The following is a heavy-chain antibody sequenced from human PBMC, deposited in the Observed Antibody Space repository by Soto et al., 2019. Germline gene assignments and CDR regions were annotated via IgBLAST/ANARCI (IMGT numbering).Heavy chain of an antibody. Sequence: QITLKESGPTLVKPTQTLTLTCTFSGFSLTSGVVGVGWIRQPPGEALEWLALIYWNDEQYYKPSLRNRLTITRDTSKHQLVLTMTNMDPVDTATYYCAHRLPGPSGYDVWGQGTTVTVSS. D-gene: IGHD6-13*01. CDR2: IYWNDEQ. J-gene: IGHJ6*02. CDR3: AHRLPGPSGYDV. CDR1: GFSLTSGVVG. V-gene: IGHV2-5*01.